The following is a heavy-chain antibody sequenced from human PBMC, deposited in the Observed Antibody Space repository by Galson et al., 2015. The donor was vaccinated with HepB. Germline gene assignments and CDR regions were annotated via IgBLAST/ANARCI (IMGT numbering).Heavy chain of an antibody. V-gene: IGHV7-4-1*02. D-gene: IGHD3-10*01. Sequence: QSGAEVKKPGASVKVSCKASGYTFTNFALNWVRQAPGQGLEWMGWINTNTGNPTYVQRFTGRFVFSLDTSVSTAYLQITSLKAEDTGVYYCARTPYYGSGTSYNAWFDPWGQGTLVTVSS. CDR1: GYTFTNFA. CDR2: INTNTGNP. J-gene: IGHJ5*02. CDR3: ARTPYYGSGTSYNAWFDP.